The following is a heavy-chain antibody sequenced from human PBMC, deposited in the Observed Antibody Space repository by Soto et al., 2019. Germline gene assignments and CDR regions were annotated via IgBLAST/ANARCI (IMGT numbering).Heavy chain of an antibody. CDR3: TRCGIRYHRIGYYLGLAGMEV. D-gene: IGHD3-22*01. V-gene: IGHV1-69*12. J-gene: IGHJ6*02. CDR2: TIPMFGTT. CDR1: GGTFNSYA. Sequence: QVQLVQSGAEVKKPESSVRVSCKASGGTFNSYAITWVRQAPGQGLEWMGVTIPMFGTTNYAEKFQGRVTISADESTNTAYMELTSLRSEDTAVYYCTRCGIRYHRIGYYLGLAGMEVWGEGTTVIVS.